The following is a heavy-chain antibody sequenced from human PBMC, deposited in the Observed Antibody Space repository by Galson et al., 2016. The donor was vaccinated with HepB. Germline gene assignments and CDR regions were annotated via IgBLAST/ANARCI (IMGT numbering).Heavy chain of an antibody. CDR3: AREERGGYFYYMDV. Sequence: TLSLTCTVSGGSINSGGYYWSWIRQHPGKGLEWIGYIYYTGSTYYNPSLTSRITISVDTSKNQFSLKLNSVTAADTAVYYCAREERGGYFYYMDVWGKGTTVTVSS. V-gene: IGHV4-31*03. J-gene: IGHJ6*03. CDR1: GGSINSGGYY. CDR2: IYYTGST. D-gene: IGHD1-1*01.